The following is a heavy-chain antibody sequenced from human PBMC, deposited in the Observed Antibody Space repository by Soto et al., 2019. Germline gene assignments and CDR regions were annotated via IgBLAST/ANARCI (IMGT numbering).Heavy chain of an antibody. D-gene: IGHD1-26*01. CDR3: ARSYSQPKPSDAFDI. J-gene: IGHJ3*02. CDR2: IIPSCGTA. Sequence: QVQLVQSGAEVKKPGSSVKVSCKASGGTFSSYAISWVRQAPGQGLEWMGGIIPSCGTANYAQKFQGRVTITADKSTSTAYMELSSLRSEDTAVYYCARSYSQPKPSDAFDIWGQGTMGTVSS. V-gene: IGHV1-69*06. CDR1: GGTFSSYA.